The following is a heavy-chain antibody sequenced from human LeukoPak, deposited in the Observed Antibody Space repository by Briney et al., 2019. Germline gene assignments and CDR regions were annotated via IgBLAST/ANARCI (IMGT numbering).Heavy chain of an antibody. V-gene: IGHV4-31*03. J-gene: IGHJ4*02. CDR1: GGSINSGDYN. Sequence: PSQTLSLTCTVSGGSINSGDYNWSWIRQHPGKGLEWIGHIYYSGSTFYNPYLKSRLTISVDNSKNQFSLKLSSVTAADTAVYYCARGYCNGATCYGFDYWGQGTLVTVSS. CDR3: ARGYCNGATCYGFDY. CDR2: IYYSGST. D-gene: IGHD2-15*01.